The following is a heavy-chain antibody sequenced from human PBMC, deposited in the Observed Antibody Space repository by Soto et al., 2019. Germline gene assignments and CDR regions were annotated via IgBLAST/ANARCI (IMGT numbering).Heavy chain of an antibody. Sequence: QVQLVESGGGVVQPGRSLRLSCQTSGFSFSSYAMHWVRQAPGKGLEWVGVISYDGSHKFYGESVKGRFTISRDNSKTTLYLQMPSLTTDDTGVYYCAKVAGVATGGTVGGLDPWGQGTLVTVSS. CDR2: ISYDGSHK. V-gene: IGHV3-30*18. D-gene: IGHD6-13*01. CDR1: GFSFSSYA. CDR3: AKVAGVATGGTVGGLDP. J-gene: IGHJ5*02.